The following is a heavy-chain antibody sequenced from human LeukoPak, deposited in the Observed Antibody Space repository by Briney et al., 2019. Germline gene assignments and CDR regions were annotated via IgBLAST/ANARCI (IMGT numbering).Heavy chain of an antibody. CDR1: GYTFTSYG. J-gene: IGHJ3*02. Sequence: AASVKVSCKASGYTFTSYGISWVRQAPGQGLEWMGWISAYNGNTNYSQKLQVRVTMTTDTSTSTDYMELRSLRSDDTAVYYCARGSDGYNPEVFDIWGQGTMVTVSS. V-gene: IGHV1-18*01. D-gene: IGHD5-24*01. CDR2: ISAYNGNT. CDR3: ARGSDGYNPEVFDI.